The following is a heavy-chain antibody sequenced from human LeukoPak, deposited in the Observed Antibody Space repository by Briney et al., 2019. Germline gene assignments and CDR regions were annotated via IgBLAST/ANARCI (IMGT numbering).Heavy chain of an antibody. D-gene: IGHD2/OR15-2a*01. J-gene: IGHJ5*02. CDR3: ARAARADCTSPTCHSWLAP. CDR1: GFTLSNSW. CDR2: INSDGSTT. V-gene: IGHV3-74*01. Sequence: GGSLRLSCAGSGFTLSNSWIHWVRQAPGKGLVWVSRINSDGSTTTYADSVKGRFTISRDNAKNTLYLQMNSLRAEDTAVYYCARAARADCTSPTCHSWLAPWGQGTQVTVSS.